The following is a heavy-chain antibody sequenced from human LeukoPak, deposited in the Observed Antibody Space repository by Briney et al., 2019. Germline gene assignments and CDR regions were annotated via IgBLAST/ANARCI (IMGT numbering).Heavy chain of an antibody. D-gene: IGHD2-15*01. CDR1: GGSFSGYY. CDR2: INHSGST. J-gene: IGHJ6*02. Sequence: PSETLSLTCAVYGGSFSGYYWSWIRQPPGKGLEEMGEINHSGSTNYNPSLKSRVTISVDTSKNQFSLKLSSVTAADTAVYYCARDSGVGFSYYYYYGMDVWGQGTTVTVSS. CDR3: ARDSGVGFSYYYYYGMDV. V-gene: IGHV4-34*01.